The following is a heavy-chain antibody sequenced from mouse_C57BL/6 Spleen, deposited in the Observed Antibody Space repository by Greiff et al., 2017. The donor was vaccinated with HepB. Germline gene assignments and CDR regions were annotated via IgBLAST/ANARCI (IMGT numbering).Heavy chain of an antibody. CDR1: GYTFTDYY. V-gene: IGHV1-77*01. Sequence: VKLVESGAELVKPGASVKISCKASGYTFTDYYINWVKQRPGQGLEWIGKIGPGSGSTYYNEKFKGKATLTADKSSSTAYMQLSSLTSEDSAVYFCASLGDYDEGDYYAMDYWGQGTSVTVSS. J-gene: IGHJ4*01. CDR3: ASLGDYDEGDYYAMDY. CDR2: IGPGSGST. D-gene: IGHD2-4*01.